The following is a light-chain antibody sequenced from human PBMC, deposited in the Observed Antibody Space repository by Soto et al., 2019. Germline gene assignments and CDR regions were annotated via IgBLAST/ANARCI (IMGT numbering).Light chain of an antibody. V-gene: IGKV1-39*01. CDR1: QDIGTF. CDR3: QQSYSTPQIT. CDR2: AAS. Sequence: DFQMTQSPSSLSASVGDRVTITCRASQDIGTFLNWYQQKPGKPPNLLIYAASNLLSGVSSRFRGSGSGTDFTLTISSLQPEDFAIYYCQQSYSTPQITFGPGTKVDMK. J-gene: IGKJ3*01.